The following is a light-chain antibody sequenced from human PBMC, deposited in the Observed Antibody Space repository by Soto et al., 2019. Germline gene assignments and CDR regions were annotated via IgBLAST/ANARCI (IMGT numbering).Light chain of an antibody. CDR2: DVI. Sequence: QSALTQPRSVSGSPGQSVTISCTGTSSNVGGYNYVSWYQQHPGKAPKLIIYDVIKRPSGVPDRFSGSKSGNTASLTISGLQAEDEADYYCCSYAGSYTYVFATGTKLTVL. J-gene: IGLJ1*01. CDR1: SSNVGGYNY. CDR3: CSYAGSYTYV. V-gene: IGLV2-11*01.